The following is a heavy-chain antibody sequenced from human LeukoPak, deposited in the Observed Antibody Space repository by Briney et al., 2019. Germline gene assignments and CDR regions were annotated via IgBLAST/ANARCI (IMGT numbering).Heavy chain of an antibody. V-gene: IGHV4-39*01. Sequence: PSETLSLTCTVSGGSISSSSYYWGWIRQPPGKGLEWIGSIYYSGSTYYNPSLKSRVTISVDTSKNQFSLKLSSVTAADTAVYYCARQSVPEYYYGSGSRGGPARIDYWGQGTLVTVSS. CDR1: GGSISSSSYY. J-gene: IGHJ4*02. CDR2: IYYSGST. CDR3: ARQSVPEYYYGSGSRGGPARIDY. D-gene: IGHD3-10*01.